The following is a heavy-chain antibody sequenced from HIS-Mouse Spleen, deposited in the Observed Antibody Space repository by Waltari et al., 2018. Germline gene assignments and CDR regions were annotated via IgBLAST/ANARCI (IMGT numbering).Heavy chain of an antibody. CDR3: ARSPYYDFWSGYFDNWFDP. Sequence: QVQLQESGPGLVKPSQTLSLTCTVSGGSISSGGYYWSWIRQHPGKGLGWIGYIYHSGSTKSNPYLNSRVTISVDAPKNQFSLKLSSVTAADTAVYYCARSPYYDFWSGYFDNWFDPWGQGTLVTVSS. D-gene: IGHD3-3*01. V-gene: IGHV4-31*03. J-gene: IGHJ5*02. CDR2: IYHSGST. CDR1: GGSISSGGYY.